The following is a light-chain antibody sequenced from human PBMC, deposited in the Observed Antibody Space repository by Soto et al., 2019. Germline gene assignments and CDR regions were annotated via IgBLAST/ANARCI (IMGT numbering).Light chain of an antibody. CDR2: DVN. Sequence: QSVLTQPRSVSGSPGQSVTISCTGTSSDVGGYNYVSWYQQHPGKAPKLMIYDVNKRPSGVPDRFSGSKSGNTASLTISGLQAEDEADYYCCSYAGSYTWVFGEGTKLTVL. J-gene: IGLJ3*02. CDR1: SSDVGGYNY. CDR3: CSYAGSYTWV. V-gene: IGLV2-11*01.